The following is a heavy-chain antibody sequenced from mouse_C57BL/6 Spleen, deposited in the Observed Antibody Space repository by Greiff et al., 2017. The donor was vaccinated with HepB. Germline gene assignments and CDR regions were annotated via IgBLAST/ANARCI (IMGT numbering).Heavy chain of an antibody. V-gene: IGHV5-6*02. Sequence: DVMLVESGGDLVKPGGSLKLSCAASGFTFSSYGMSWVRQTPDKRLEWVATISSGGSYTYYPDSVKGRFTISRDNAKNTLYLQMSSLKSEDTAMYYCARDTTVVAPYFDYWGQGTTLTVSS. CDR1: GFTFSSYG. D-gene: IGHD1-1*01. CDR3: ARDTTVVAPYFDY. CDR2: ISSGGSYT. J-gene: IGHJ2*01.